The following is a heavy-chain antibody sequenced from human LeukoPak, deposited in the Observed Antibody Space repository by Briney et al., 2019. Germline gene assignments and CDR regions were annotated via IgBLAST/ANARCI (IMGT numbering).Heavy chain of an antibody. J-gene: IGHJ4*02. CDR3: AKVFITMIVVVIPYYFDY. D-gene: IGHD3-22*01. Sequence: GGSLRLSCAASGFTFSSYAMSWVRQAPGKGLEWVSAISGSGGSTYYADSVKGRFTISRDNSKNTLYLQMNSLRAEDTAVYYCAKVFITMIVVVIPYYFDYWGQGTLVTVSS. V-gene: IGHV3-23*01. CDR1: GFTFSSYA. CDR2: ISGSGGST.